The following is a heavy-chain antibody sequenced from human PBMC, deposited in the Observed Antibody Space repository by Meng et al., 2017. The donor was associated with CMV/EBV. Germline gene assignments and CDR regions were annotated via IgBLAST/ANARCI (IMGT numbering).Heavy chain of an antibody. CDR3: ARESTGDWFDP. D-gene: IGHD7-27*01. CDR2: ISSSSSYI. J-gene: IGHJ5*02. Sequence: EGRLGGSGGGLVKPGGSLRLSCADSGFTFSSYSMNWVRQAPGKGLEWVSSISSSSSYIYYADSVKGRFTISRDNAKNSLYLQMNSLRAEDTAVYYCARESTGDWFDPWGQGTLVTVSS. V-gene: IGHV3-21*01. CDR1: GFTFSSYS.